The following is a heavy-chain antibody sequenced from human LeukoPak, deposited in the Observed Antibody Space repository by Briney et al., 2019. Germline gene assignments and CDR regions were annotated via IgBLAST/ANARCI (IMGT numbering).Heavy chain of an antibody. Sequence: GGSLRLSCAASGFTFSDYYMSWIRQAPGKGLEWVSYISSSGSTIYYADSVKGRFTISRDNAKNSLYLQMNSLRAEDTAVYYCARTGYSSSWYVEYYYYMDVWGKGTTVTVSS. CDR2: ISSSGSTI. CDR3: ARTGYSSSWYVEYYYYMDV. J-gene: IGHJ6*03. V-gene: IGHV3-11*04. CDR1: GFTFSDYY. D-gene: IGHD6-13*01.